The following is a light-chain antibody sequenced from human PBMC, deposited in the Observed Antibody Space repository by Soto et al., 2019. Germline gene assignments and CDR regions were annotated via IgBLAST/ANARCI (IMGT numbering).Light chain of an antibody. J-gene: IGKJ4*01. CDR2: DAS. CDR1: QSVSNK. V-gene: IGKV3D-15*01. CDR3: QQYNNWHPLT. Sequence: EIVMTQSPATLSVSPGERVTLSCRASQSVSNKLVWYQQKPGQAPRLLIYDASTRATGIPARFSGSGSGTEFTLTISSLQSKDFAVYYCQQYNNWHPLTFGGGTKVDIK.